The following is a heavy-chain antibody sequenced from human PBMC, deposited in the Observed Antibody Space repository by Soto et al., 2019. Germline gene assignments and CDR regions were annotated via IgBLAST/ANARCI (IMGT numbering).Heavy chain of an antibody. CDR1: GFTFSTSA. V-gene: IGHV3-23*01. CDR3: ASRTPLVPAGFAY. J-gene: IGHJ4*02. CDR2: VSTSGDRT. D-gene: IGHD2-2*01. Sequence: GGSLRLSCAASGFTFSTSAMSWVRQAPGKGLEWVSTVSTSGDRTYYADSVKGRFTISRDNSKNTLYLLMNSLRAEDTAVYYCASRTPLVPAGFAYWGQGTLVTVSS.